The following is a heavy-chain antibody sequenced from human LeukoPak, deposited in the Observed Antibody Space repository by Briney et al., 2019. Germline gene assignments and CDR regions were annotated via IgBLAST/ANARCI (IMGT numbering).Heavy chain of an antibody. Sequence: GGSLRLSCAASGFTFSSYGMHWVRQAPGKGLEWVAFIRYDGSNKYYADSVKGRLTISRDNSKSTLYLQMNSLRAEDTAVYYCAKDGGIVVVPAAIDYWGQGTLVTVSS. CDR3: AKDGGIVVVPAAIDY. D-gene: IGHD2-2*02. J-gene: IGHJ4*02. CDR1: GFTFSSYG. V-gene: IGHV3-30*02. CDR2: IRYDGSNK.